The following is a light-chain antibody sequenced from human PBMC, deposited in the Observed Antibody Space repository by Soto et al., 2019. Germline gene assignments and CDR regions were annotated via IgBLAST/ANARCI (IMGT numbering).Light chain of an antibody. V-gene: IGKV3-15*01. CDR3: QQYNNWPRT. J-gene: IGKJ1*01. CDR1: QSVSSN. Sequence: EIVMTQSPATLSVSPGERATLSCRASQSVSSNLAWYQQKPGQAPRLLIYGASTRATGIPARFRGRGSGTESTLTISSLLSEDFAVYYCQQYNNWPRTFGQGTKVEIK. CDR2: GAS.